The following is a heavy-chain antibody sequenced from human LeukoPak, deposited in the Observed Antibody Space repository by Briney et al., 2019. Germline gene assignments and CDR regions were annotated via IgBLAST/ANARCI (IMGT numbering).Heavy chain of an antibody. CDR1: GFSLSTSGVG. D-gene: IGHD1-26*01. Sequence: SGPTLVKPTQTLTLTCTFSGFSLSTSGVGVGWIRQPPGKALEWLALIYWNDDKRYSPSLKSRLTITKDTSKNQVVLTMTNMDPVDTATYSCALHSGSYFYPPRFDYWGQGTLVTVSS. CDR3: ALHSGSYFYPPRFDY. J-gene: IGHJ4*02. CDR2: IYWNDDK. V-gene: IGHV2-5*01.